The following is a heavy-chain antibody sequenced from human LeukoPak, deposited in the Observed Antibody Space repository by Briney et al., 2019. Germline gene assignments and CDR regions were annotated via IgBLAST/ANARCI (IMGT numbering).Heavy chain of an antibody. D-gene: IGHD2-21*02. CDR2: IWYDGSNK. CDR1: GFTFSSYG. V-gene: IGHV3-33*01. CDR3: ARDTASGDGNDAFDI. J-gene: IGHJ3*02. Sequence: GGSLRLSCAASGFTFSSYGMHWVRQAPGKGLEWVAVIWYDGSNKYYADSVKGRFTISRDNSKNTLYLQMNSLRAEDTAVYYCARDTASGDGNDAFDIWGQGTMVTVSS.